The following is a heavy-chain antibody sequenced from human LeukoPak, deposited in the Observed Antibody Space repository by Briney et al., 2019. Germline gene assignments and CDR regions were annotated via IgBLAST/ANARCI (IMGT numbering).Heavy chain of an antibody. V-gene: IGHV4-59*01. D-gene: IGHD3-3*01. Sequence: SETLSLTCTVSGGSISSYYWSWIRQPPGKRLEWIGYIYYSGSTNYNPSLKSRVTISVDTSKNQFSLKLSSVTAADTAVYYCARGYDFWSGYYTPHYYYYYMDVWGKGTTVTVSS. CDR3: ARGYDFWSGYYTPHYYYYYMDV. J-gene: IGHJ6*03. CDR2: IYYSGST. CDR1: GGSISSYY.